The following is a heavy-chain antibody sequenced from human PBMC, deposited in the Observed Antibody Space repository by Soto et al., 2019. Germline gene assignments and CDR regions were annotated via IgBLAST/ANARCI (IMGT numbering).Heavy chain of an antibody. J-gene: IGHJ4*02. CDR3: AADQDCTSTSCYPYNFDS. Sequence: GASVKVSCKASGFTFTSSAVQWVRQARGQRLEWIGWIVVGSDNTNYAQKFQERVTITRDMSTSTAYMELSSLRSEDTAVYCCAADQDCTSTSCYPYNFDSWGQGTLVTVSS. D-gene: IGHD2-2*01. CDR1: GFTFTSSA. CDR2: IVVGSDNT. V-gene: IGHV1-58*01.